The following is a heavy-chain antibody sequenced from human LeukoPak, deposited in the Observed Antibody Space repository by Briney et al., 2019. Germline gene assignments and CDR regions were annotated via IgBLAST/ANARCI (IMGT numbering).Heavy chain of an antibody. Sequence: GGSLRLSCAASGFTFSSYSMNWVRQAPGKGLEWVSSISSSSSCIYYADSVKGRFTISRDNAKNSLYLQMNSLRAEDTAVYYCARGWFGELDFDYWGQGTLVTVSS. CDR2: ISSSSSCI. D-gene: IGHD3-10*01. CDR1: GFTFSSYS. J-gene: IGHJ4*02. CDR3: ARGWFGELDFDY. V-gene: IGHV3-21*01.